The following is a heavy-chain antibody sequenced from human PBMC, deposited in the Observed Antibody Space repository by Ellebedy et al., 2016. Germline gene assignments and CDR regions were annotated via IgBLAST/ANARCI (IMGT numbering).Heavy chain of an antibody. D-gene: IGHD1-14*01. CDR1: GFSVSSNY. Sequence: LSLTCVVSGFSVSSNYLSWVRQAPGKGLEWVSVIYAGGTIYYADSVKGRFTISRDNSKNTLYLQMNRLRAEDTAVYYCARGNTMPGPEPLDYWGQGTLITVSS. CDR3: ARGNTMPGPEPLDY. J-gene: IGHJ4*02. V-gene: IGHV3-66*01. CDR2: IYAGGTI.